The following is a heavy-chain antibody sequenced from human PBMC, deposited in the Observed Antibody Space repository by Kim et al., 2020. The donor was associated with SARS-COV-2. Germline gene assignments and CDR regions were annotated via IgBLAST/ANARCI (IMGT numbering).Heavy chain of an antibody. J-gene: IGHJ4*01. D-gene: IGHD3-9*01. CDR3: ARGLRLLRYFDCFYYFDY. CDR1: GGSFSSYN. CDR2: IFYSGSS. Sequence: SETLSLTCTASGGSFSSYNWNWIRQSPGKGLEWIGSIFYSGSSKYNPYLKSRVTISVDTSTNQLPLKLITMPAADTAAYYYARGLRLLRYFDCFYYFDY. V-gene: IGHV4-59*01.